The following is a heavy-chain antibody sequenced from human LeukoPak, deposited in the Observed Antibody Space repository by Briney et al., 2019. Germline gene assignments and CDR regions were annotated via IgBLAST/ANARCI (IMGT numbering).Heavy chain of an antibody. CDR2: ISSGDITI. V-gene: IGHV3-48*03. Sequence: GGSLRLSCAASGFTFSTYEMNWVRQAPGKGLEWVSYISSGDITIYCADSVKGRFTISRDNAKNSLYLQMNSLRVEDTAVYYCARDGSTRPGNPFFDYWGQGTLVTVSS. D-gene: IGHD5/OR15-5a*01. CDR1: GFTFSTYE. CDR3: ARDGSTRPGNPFFDY. J-gene: IGHJ4*02.